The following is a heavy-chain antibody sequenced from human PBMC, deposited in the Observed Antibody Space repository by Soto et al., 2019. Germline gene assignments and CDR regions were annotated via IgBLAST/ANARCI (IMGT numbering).Heavy chain of an antibody. CDR1: GFTFSSYG. CDR2: ISYDGSNK. J-gene: IGHJ6*02. V-gene: IGHV3-30*18. Sequence: ESGGGVVQPGRSLRLSCAASGFTFSSYGMHWVRQAPGKGLEWVAVISYDGSNKYYADSVKGRFTISRDNSKNTLYLQMNSLRAEDTAVYYCAKNDYYGSGTPLDYYYYGMDVWGQGTTVTVSS. CDR3: AKNDYYGSGTPLDYYYYGMDV. D-gene: IGHD3-10*01.